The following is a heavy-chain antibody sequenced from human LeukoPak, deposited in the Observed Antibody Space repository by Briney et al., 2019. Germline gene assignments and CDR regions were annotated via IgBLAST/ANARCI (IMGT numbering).Heavy chain of an antibody. CDR2: VSAIGST. Sequence: PSETLSLTCTVSGGSLSSGSYYWSWIRQPAGKGLEWIGRVSAIGSTNQNPSLKSRVSILMDTSKNQFSLKLTSVTAADTAVYYCARDGGYSGYKVYFDYWGRGTLVTVSS. D-gene: IGHD5-12*01. CDR3: ARDGGYSGYKVYFDY. CDR1: GGSLSSGSYY. V-gene: IGHV4-61*02. J-gene: IGHJ4*02.